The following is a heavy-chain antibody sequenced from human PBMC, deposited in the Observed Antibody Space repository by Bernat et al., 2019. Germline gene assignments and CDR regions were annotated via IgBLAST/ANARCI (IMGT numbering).Heavy chain of an antibody. D-gene: IGHD6-13*01. V-gene: IGHV3-15*01. CDR1: GFQISDAW. J-gene: IGHJ4*02. CDR3: TTGYGSDWYG. Sequence: EVQLVESGGGLVKSGGSLRLSCVASGFQISDAWVSWVRQAPGKGLEWIANIKRKIDGETIDYAAPVKGRFSISRDDSKNTAFLQMNSLKTEDTAVYFCTTGYGSDWYGWGQGTLVTVSS. CDR2: IKRKIDGETI.